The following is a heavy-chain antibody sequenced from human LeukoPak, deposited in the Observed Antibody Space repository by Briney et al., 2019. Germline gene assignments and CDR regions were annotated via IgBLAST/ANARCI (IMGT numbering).Heavy chain of an antibody. CDR2: ISGSGGST. CDR1: GFTFSSYA. J-gene: IGHJ4*02. Sequence: PGGSLRLSCAASGFTFSSYAMSGVRQAPGKGLEWVSAISGSGGSTYYADSVKGRFTISGDNSKNTLYLQMNSLRAEDTAVYYCAKVRDIVVVVATKEFDYWGQGTLVTVSS. V-gene: IGHV3-23*01. D-gene: IGHD2-15*01. CDR3: AKVRDIVVVVATKEFDY.